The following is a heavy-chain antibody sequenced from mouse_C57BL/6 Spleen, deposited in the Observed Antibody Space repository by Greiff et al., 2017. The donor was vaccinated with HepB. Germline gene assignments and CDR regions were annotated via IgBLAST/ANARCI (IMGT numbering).Heavy chain of an antibody. J-gene: IGHJ4*01. CDR3: AREVITTVVALYYAMDY. CDR2: INPYNGGT. Sequence: VQLQQSGPVLVKPGASVKMSCKASGYTFTDYYMNWVKQSHGKSLEWIGVINPYNGGTSYNQKFKGKATLTVDKSSSTAYMELNSLTSEDSAVYYGAREVITTVVALYYAMDYWGQGTSVTVSS. V-gene: IGHV1-19*01. CDR1: GYTFTDYY. D-gene: IGHD1-1*01.